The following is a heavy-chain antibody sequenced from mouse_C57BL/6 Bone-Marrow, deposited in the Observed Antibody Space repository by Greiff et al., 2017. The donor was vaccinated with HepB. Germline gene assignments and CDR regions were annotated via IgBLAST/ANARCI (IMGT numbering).Heavy chain of an antibody. J-gene: IGHJ2*01. CDR1: GFTFSNSW. CDR3: TVHYGSSPYYFDY. D-gene: IGHD1-1*01. CDR2: IRLKSDNYAT. Sequence: EVKLEESGGGLVQPGGSMKLSCVASGFTFSNSWMNWVRQSPEKGLEWVAQIRLKSDNYATHYAESVKGRFTISRDDSKSSVYLQMNNLRAEDTGIYYCTVHYGSSPYYFDYWGQGTTLTVSS. V-gene: IGHV6-3*01.